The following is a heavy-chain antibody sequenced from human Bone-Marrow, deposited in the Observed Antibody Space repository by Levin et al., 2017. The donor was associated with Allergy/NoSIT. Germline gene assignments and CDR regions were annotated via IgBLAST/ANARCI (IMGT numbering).Heavy chain of an antibody. CDR2: ISSSSSYT. CDR1: GFTFSDYY. D-gene: IGHD2-15*01. V-gene: IGHV3-11*06. CDR3: ARRAYCSGGSCWVFDY. J-gene: IGHJ4*02. Sequence: GGSLRLSCAASGFTFSDYYMSWIRQAPGKGLEWVSYISSSSSYTNYADSVKGRFTISRDNAKNSLYLQMNSLRAEDTAVYYCARRAYCSGGSCWVFDYWGQGTLVTVSS.